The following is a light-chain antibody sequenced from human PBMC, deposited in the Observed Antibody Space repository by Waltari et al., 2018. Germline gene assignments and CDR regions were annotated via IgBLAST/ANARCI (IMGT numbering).Light chain of an antibody. Sequence: EIVLTKSPATLSLSTGERATLSCRASQSVSSYLAWYQQKPGQAPRLLISDASNRATGIPARFSGSGSGTDFTLTISSLEPEDFAVYYCQQRSNWPRTFGQGTKLEIK. CDR1: QSVSSY. V-gene: IGKV3-11*01. J-gene: IGKJ2*01. CDR3: QQRSNWPRT. CDR2: DAS.